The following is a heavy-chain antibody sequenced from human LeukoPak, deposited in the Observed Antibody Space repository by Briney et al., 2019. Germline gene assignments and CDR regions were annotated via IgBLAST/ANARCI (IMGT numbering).Heavy chain of an antibody. D-gene: IGHD7-27*01. CDR3: ARLGGWGHYFDY. J-gene: IGHJ4*02. Sequence: SETLSLTCTVSGGSISSSSYYWGWIRQPQGKGLEWIGSIYYSGSTYYNPSLKSRVTISVDTSKNQFSLKLSSVTAADTAVYYCARLGGWGHYFDYWGQGTLVTVSS. V-gene: IGHV4-39*01. CDR1: GGSISSSSYY. CDR2: IYYSGST.